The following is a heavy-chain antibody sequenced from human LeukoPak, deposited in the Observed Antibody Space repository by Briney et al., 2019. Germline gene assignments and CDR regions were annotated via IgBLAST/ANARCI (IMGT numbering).Heavy chain of an antibody. CDR3: ARDRAGYSSGWADYYFDY. CDR1: GGSFSGYY. Sequence: PSEALSLTCAVYGGSFSGYYWSWTRQPPGKGLEWIGEINHSGSTNYNPSLKSRVTISVDTSKNQFSLKLSSVTAADTAVYYCARDRAGYSSGWADYYFDYWGQGTLVTVSS. J-gene: IGHJ4*02. D-gene: IGHD6-19*01. V-gene: IGHV4-34*01. CDR2: INHSGST.